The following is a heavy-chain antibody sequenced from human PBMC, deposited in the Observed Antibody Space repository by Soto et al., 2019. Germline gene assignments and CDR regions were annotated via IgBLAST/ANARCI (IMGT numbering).Heavy chain of an antibody. D-gene: IGHD6-19*01. Sequence: QVQLQQWGAGLLKPSETLSLTCAVYGRSFSNPYFYWSWIRQHPGKGLEWIGEVNHRGSTNYNQSLKSRVTISLDTSKNHFSLRLTSLTAADTAVYYCASLDSSGWYFDDWGQGTLVTVSS. CDR1: GRSFSNPYFY. J-gene: IGHJ4*02. CDR2: VNHRGST. CDR3: ASLDSSGWYFDD. V-gene: IGHV4-34*01.